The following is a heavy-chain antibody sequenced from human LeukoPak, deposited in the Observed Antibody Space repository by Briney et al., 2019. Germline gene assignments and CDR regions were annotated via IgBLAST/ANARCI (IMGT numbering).Heavy chain of an antibody. CDR3: ARGRVEMATLAYFDY. D-gene: IGHD5-24*01. CDR1: GYTLSNYW. Sequence: GGPLRLPCAASGYTLSNYWMRWVGPAQGKGLVWAAIINRDGRITNYPHSVKGRYILSRDNAKNTLYLQTNSLGAEYTAVYYCARGRVEMATLAYFDYWGQGTLVTVSS. J-gene: IGHJ4*02. CDR2: INRDGRIT. V-gene: IGHV3-74*01.